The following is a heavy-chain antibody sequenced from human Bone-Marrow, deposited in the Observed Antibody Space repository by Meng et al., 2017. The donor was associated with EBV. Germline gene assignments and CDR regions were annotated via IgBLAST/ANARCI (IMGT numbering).Heavy chain of an antibody. J-gene: IGHJ5*02. D-gene: IGHD3-10*01. CDR3: ARRVTMVRGVITNWFDP. CDR1: GYTFTGYY. CDR2: INPNSGGT. Sequence: GQLGQSGAEVKKPGASVKVSCKASGYTFTGYYMHWVRQAPGQGLEWMGRINPNSGGTNYAQKFQGRVTMTRDTSISTAYMELSRLRSDDTAVYYCARRVTMVRGVITNWFDPWGQGTLVTVSS. V-gene: IGHV1-2*06.